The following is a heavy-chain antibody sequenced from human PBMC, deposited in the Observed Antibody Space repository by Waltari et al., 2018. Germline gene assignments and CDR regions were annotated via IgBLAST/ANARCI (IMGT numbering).Heavy chain of an antibody. D-gene: IGHD4-17*01. J-gene: IGHJ6*02. CDR3: ARDDYGDYGYYYYYGMDV. V-gene: IGHV1-18*01. CDR1: GYTFTSYG. Sequence: QVQLVQSGAEVKKPGASVKVSCKASGYTFTSYGISWVRQAPGQGLEWMGWTSAYNGNTNYAQKLQGRVTMTTDTSTSTAYMELRSLRSDDTAVYYCARDDYGDYGYYYYYGMDVWGQGTTVTVSS. CDR2: TSAYNGNT.